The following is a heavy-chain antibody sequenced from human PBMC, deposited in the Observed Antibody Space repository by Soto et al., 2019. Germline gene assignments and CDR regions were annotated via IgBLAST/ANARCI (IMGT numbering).Heavy chain of an antibody. CDR3: ARSHYYGSGSYPFDY. CDR1: GGTFSSYA. D-gene: IGHD3-10*01. J-gene: IGHJ4*02. CDR2: IIPIFGTA. V-gene: IGHV1-69*06. Sequence: QVQLVQSGAEVKKPGSSVKVSCKASGGTFSSYAISWVRQAPGQGLEWMGGIIPIFGTANYAQKFQGRVTITADKSTSTAYMELRSMRSEDTALYYCARSHYYGSGSYPFDYWGQGTLVTVSS.